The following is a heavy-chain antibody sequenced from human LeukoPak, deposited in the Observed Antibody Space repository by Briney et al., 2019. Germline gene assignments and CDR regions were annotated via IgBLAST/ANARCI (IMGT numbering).Heavy chain of an antibody. CDR1: GGSFSGYY. Sequence: SETLSLTCAVYGGSFSGYYWSWIRQPPGKGLEWIGEINHSGSTNYNPSLKSRVTISVDTSKNQFSLKLNSVTAADTAVYYCARELCSTTTCYFDYWGQGTLVTVSS. D-gene: IGHD2-2*01. J-gene: IGHJ4*02. CDR3: ARELCSTTTCYFDY. CDR2: INHSGST. V-gene: IGHV4-34*01.